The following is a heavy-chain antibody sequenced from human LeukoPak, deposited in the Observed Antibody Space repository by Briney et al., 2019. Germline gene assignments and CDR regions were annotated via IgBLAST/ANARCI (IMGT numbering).Heavy chain of an antibody. V-gene: IGHV4-59*01. CDR1: DGSISSYY. CDR3: ARASWSVFDY. CDR2: IYYSGST. Sequence: SETLSLTCTVSDGSISSYYWSWIRQPPGKGLEWIGYIYYSGSTNYNPSLKSRVTISVDTSKNQFSLKLSSVTAADTAVYYCARASWSVFDYWGQGTLVTVSS. D-gene: IGHD3-3*01. J-gene: IGHJ4*02.